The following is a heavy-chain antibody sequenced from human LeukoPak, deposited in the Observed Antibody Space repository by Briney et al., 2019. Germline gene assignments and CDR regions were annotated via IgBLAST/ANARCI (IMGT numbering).Heavy chain of an antibody. CDR1: GGSISSGGYS. CDR3: ARSMVRGHYYGMDV. Sequence: SETLSLTCAVSGGSISSGGYSWSWIRQPPGKGLEWIGYIYHSGSTYYNPSLKSRVTISVDRSKNQFFLKLSSVTAADTAVYYCARSMVRGHYYGMDVWGKGTTVTVSS. D-gene: IGHD3-10*01. J-gene: IGHJ6*04. CDR2: IYHSGST. V-gene: IGHV4-30-2*01.